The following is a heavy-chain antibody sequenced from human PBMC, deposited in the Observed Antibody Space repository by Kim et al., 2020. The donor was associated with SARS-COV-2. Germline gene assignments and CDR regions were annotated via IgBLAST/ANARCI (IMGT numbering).Heavy chain of an antibody. D-gene: IGHD6-19*01. V-gene: IGHV3-9*01. CDR2: ISWNSGSI. J-gene: IGHJ4*01. CDR3: AKDTYSSGWYSGYYYDY. CDR1: GFTFDDYA. Sequence: GGSLRLSCAASGFTFDDYAMHWVRQAPGKGLEWVSGISWNSGSIGYADSVKGRFTISRDNAKNSLYLQMNSLRAEDTALYYCAKDTYSSGWYSGYYYDY.